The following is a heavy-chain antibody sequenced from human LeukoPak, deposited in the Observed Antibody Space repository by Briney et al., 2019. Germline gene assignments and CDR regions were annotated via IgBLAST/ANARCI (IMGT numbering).Heavy chain of an antibody. V-gene: IGHV4-4*02. J-gene: IGHJ3*01. CDR2: IYHSGST. Sequence: PSETLSLTCAVSGGSISSSNWWSWVRQPPGKGLEWIGEIYHSGSTNYNPSHKSRVTISVDKSKNQFSLKLSSVTAADTAVYYCARSPIVVVPAAITDWGQGTMVTVSS. D-gene: IGHD2-2*01. CDR3: ARSPIVVVPAAITD. CDR1: GGSISSSNW.